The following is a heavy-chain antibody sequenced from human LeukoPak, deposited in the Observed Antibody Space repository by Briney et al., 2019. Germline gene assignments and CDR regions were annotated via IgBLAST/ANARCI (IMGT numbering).Heavy chain of an antibody. J-gene: IGHJ4*02. Sequence: SETLSLTCAVYGGSFSGYYWSWIRQPPRKGLEWIGEINHSGSTKYNPSLKSRVTISGDTSKNQFSLKLWSVTAADTAVYYCARALVRYYYDSSGYYAHFDYWGQGTLVTVSS. CDR1: GGSFSGYY. CDR2: INHSGST. V-gene: IGHV4-34*01. CDR3: ARALVRYYYDSSGYYAHFDY. D-gene: IGHD3-22*01.